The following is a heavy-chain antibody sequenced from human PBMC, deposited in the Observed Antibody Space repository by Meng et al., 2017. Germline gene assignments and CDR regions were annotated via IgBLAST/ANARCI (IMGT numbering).Heavy chain of an antibody. CDR2: ISYDGSNK. CDR3: ARGGFWWELLLGPSAFDI. CDR1: GFTFSSYA. V-gene: IGHV3-30*04. Sequence: GESLKISCAASGFTFSSYAMHWVRQAPGKGLEWVAVISYDGSNKYYADSVKGRFTISRDNSKNTLYLQMNSLRAEDTAVYYCARGGFWWELLLGPSAFDIWGQGTMVTVSS. D-gene: IGHD1-26*01. J-gene: IGHJ3*02.